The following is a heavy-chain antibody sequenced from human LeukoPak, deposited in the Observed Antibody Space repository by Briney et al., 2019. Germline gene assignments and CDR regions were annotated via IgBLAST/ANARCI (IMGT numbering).Heavy chain of an antibody. V-gene: IGHV1-18*01. Sequence: AASVKVSCKASGYTFTSYGISWVRQAPGQGLEWMGWISAYNGNTNYAQKLQGRVTMTTDTSTSTAYMELRSLRSDDTAVYYCARPAYYYDSSGHLYWGQGTLVTVSS. CDR3: ARPAYYYDSSGHLY. J-gene: IGHJ4*02. CDR2: ISAYNGNT. D-gene: IGHD3-22*01. CDR1: GYTFTSYG.